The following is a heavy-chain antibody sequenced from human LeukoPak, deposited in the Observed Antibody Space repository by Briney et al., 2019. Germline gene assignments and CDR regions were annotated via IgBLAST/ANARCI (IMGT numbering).Heavy chain of an antibody. Sequence: SETLSLTCTVSGGSISSYYWSWIRQPAGKGLEWIGRIYTSGSTNYNPSLKSRVTMSVDTSKNQFSLKLSSVTAADTAVYYCARDRYSSGWSPSDYYYYMDVWGKGTTVTVSS. CDR1: GGSISSYY. V-gene: IGHV4-4*07. J-gene: IGHJ6*03. D-gene: IGHD6-19*01. CDR2: IYTSGST. CDR3: ARDRYSSGWSPSDYYYYMDV.